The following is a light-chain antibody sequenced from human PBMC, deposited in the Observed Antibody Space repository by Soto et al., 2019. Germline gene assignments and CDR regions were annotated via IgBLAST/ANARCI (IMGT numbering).Light chain of an antibody. CDR2: RTS. CDR1: QSVRNY. V-gene: IGKV3-15*01. Sequence: MTASPATLSVSQGGRANLPCTASQSVRNYLAWYQQKPGQAPRLLMLRTSSRATGFPARFSGSGSGTEFNLTISSLQTADFGVYYCQQYNNWPPSTFGAGTKVHIK. J-gene: IGKJ4*01. CDR3: QQYNNWPPST.